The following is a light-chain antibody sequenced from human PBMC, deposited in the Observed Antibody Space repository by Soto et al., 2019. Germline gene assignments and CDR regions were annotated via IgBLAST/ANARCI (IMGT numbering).Light chain of an antibody. V-gene: IGKV3-20*01. J-gene: IGKJ1*01. CDR3: QQYGNSPRT. Sequence: LTQSPATLSLSPGDRVTLPCRASQSISSKLAWYQQKPGQAPKLLIYAASSLASGVPSRFSGSGSGTDFTLTISRLQPEDFAVYYCQQYGNSPRTFGQGTKVDIK. CDR2: AAS. CDR1: QSISSK.